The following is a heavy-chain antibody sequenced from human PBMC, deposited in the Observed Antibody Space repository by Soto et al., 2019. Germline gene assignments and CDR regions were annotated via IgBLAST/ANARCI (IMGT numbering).Heavy chain of an antibody. CDR1: GFTFSSYA. J-gene: IGHJ4*02. V-gene: IGHV3-23*01. Sequence: PGGSLRLSCAASGFTFSSYAMSWVRQAPGRGLEWVSIISGNGGSTYYAASVEGRFTISRDNTKNTLYLQMDSLTAEDTAVYYCAKGSEFSNSYTLDFDFWGQGALVTVPQ. CDR3: AKGSEFSNSYTLDFDF. D-gene: IGHD6-6*01. CDR2: ISGNGGST.